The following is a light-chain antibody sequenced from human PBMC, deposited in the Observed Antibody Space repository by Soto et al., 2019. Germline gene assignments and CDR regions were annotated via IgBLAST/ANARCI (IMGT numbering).Light chain of an antibody. CDR1: SSDIGDYNY. CDR3: SSYAGSNNVL. Sequence: QSALTQPPSASGCPGQSVTISCTGTSSDIGDYNYVSWYQQHPGKAPKLMIYEVSQRPSGVPDRFSGSKSGNTASLTVSGLQAEDEANYYCSSYAGSNNVLFGGGTKLTVL. J-gene: IGLJ2*01. V-gene: IGLV2-8*01. CDR2: EVS.